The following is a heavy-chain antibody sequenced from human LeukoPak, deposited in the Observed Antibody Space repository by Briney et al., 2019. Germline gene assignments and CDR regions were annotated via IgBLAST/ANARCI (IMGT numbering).Heavy chain of an antibody. Sequence: SETLSLTCAVYGGSFSGHYWSWIRQPPGKGLEWIGEINHSGSTNYNPSLKSRVTISVDTSKNQFSLKLSSVTAADTAVYYCARGPLLFCSSTSCYPRNDCWGQGTLVTVSS. J-gene: IGHJ4*02. CDR2: INHSGST. D-gene: IGHD2-2*01. CDR3: ARGPLLFCSSTSCYPRNDC. CDR1: GGSFSGHY. V-gene: IGHV4-34*01.